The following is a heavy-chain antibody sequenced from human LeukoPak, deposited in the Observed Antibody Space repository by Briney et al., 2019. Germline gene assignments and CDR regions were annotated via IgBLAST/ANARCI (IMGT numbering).Heavy chain of an antibody. J-gene: IGHJ4*02. CDR3: ARDHGSGWQLNYFDY. V-gene: IGHV3-30*03. CDR2: ISYDGSNK. D-gene: IGHD6-19*01. Sequence: PGKSLRLSCAASGLTFSNNGMHWVRQAPGKGLEWVAVISYDGSNKYYADSVKGRFTISRDNSKNTLYLQMNSLRAEDTAVYYCARDHGSGWQLNYFDYWGQGTLVTVSS. CDR1: GLTFSNNG.